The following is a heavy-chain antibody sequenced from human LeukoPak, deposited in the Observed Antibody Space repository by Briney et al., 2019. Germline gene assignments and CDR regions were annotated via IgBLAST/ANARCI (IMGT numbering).Heavy chain of an antibody. J-gene: IGHJ6*03. CDR2: MNPNSGNT. CDR1: GYTFTSYD. V-gene: IGHV1-8*01. D-gene: IGHD6-6*01. Sequence: ASVKVSCKASGYTFTSYDINWVRQATGQGLEWMGWMNPNSGNTGYAQKFQGRVTMTRNTSISTAYMELSSLRSEDTAVYYCARAYSSSPYYYYMDVWGKGTTVTVSS. CDR3: ARAYSSSPYYYYMDV.